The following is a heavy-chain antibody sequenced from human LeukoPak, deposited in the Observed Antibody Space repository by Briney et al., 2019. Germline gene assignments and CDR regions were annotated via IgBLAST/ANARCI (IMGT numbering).Heavy chain of an antibody. D-gene: IGHD4/OR15-4a*01. CDR3: AREKYGGFDP. J-gene: IGHJ5*02. CDR1: GFTVSSNY. V-gene: IGHV3-66*01. Sequence: GGSLRLSCAASGFTVSSNYMSWVRQAPGKGLECVSVIYSGGNTYYADSVKGRFTISRDNSKNTLYLQMNSLRAEDTAVYYCAREKYGGFDPWGQGTLVTVSS. CDR2: IYSGGNT.